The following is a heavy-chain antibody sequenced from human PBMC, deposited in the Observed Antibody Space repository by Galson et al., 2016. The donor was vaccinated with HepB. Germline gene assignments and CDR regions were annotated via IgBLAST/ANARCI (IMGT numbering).Heavy chain of an antibody. D-gene: IGHD3-10*02. CDR2: INDNGGWT. Sequence: SLRLSCAASGFTFSNYWMFWVRQGPGKELVWVSRINDNGGWTFYADSVKGRFTISRDNAKNTLYLQMNSLRAADTGVYYCARTDFNDYVRGDYWGQGTLVTVSA. CDR3: ARTDFNDYVRGDY. CDR1: GFTFSNYW. J-gene: IGHJ4*02. V-gene: IGHV3-74*01.